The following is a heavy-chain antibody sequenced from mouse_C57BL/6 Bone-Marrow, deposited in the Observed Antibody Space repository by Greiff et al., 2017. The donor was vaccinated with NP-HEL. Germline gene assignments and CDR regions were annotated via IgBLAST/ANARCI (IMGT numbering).Heavy chain of an antibody. D-gene: IGHD2-4*01. V-gene: IGHV5-6*01. CDR1: GFTFSSYG. CDR2: ISSGGSYT. J-gene: IGHJ4*01. CDR3: ARHIKYDYDGYAMDY. Sequence: EVKLQESGGDLVKPGGSLKLSCAASGFTFSSYGMSWVRQTPDKRLEWVATISSGGSYTYYPDSVKGRFTISRDNAKNTLYLQMSSLKSEDTAMYYCARHIKYDYDGYAMDYWGQGTSVTVSS.